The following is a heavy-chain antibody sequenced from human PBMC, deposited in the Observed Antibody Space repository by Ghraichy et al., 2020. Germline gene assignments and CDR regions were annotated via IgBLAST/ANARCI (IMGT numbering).Heavy chain of an antibody. CDR1: GFTFNTYS. Sequence: GGSLRLSCAASGFTFNTYSMNWVRQAPGKGLEWVSSISSSSTSIYYADSVKDRFTISRDSAKDSLYLEMNSLRAEDTAVYYCARTFSGLTDYFDSWGLGTLVTVSS. D-gene: IGHD3-22*01. J-gene: IGHJ4*02. V-gene: IGHV3-21*01. CDR2: ISSSSTSI. CDR3: ARTFSGLTDYFDS.